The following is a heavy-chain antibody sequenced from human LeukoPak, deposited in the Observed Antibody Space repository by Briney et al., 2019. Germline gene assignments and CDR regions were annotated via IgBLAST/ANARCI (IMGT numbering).Heavy chain of an antibody. J-gene: IGHJ6*03. CDR1: GGSISSYY. V-gene: IGHV4-59*01. CDR3: ARGVRFTMVRGDSYYYMDV. CDR2: IYYSGST. D-gene: IGHD3-10*01. Sequence: PSETLSLTCTVSGGSISSYYWSWIRQPPGKGLEWIGYIYYSGSTNYNPSLKSRVTISVDTSKNQFSLKLSSVTAADTAVYYCARGVRFTMVRGDSYYYMDVWGKGTTVTVSS.